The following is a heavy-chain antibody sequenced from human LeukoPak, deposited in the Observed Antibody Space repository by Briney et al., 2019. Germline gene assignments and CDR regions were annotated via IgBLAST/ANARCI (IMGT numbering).Heavy chain of an antibody. CDR3: ARGHLTDTSLDY. J-gene: IGHJ4*02. CDR1: GFTFSAYW. V-gene: IGHV3-74*03. CDR2: ITNDGSDT. D-gene: IGHD5-18*01. Sequence: GGSLRLSCVTSGFTFSAYWMYWVRQVPGKGLVWVSRITNDGSDTTYADSVKGRFTISRDNAKNTLYLQMNSLRAEDTAVYYCARGHLTDTSLDYWGQGTLVTVSS.